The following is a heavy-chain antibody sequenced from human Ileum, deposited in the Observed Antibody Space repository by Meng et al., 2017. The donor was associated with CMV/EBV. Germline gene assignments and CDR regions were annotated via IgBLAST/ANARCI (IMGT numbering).Heavy chain of an antibody. D-gene: IGHD1-26*01. Sequence: GGSLRLSCAASGFTFRDYWMHWVRQSPGKGLVGVSRINNDGNTAAYADSVKGRFTISRDNTKNTLYLQMNSLRAEDTAVYYCARPYTGASTLPFWGQGTLVTVSS. J-gene: IGHJ4*02. CDR2: INNDGNTA. CDR3: ARPYTGASTLPF. CDR1: GFTFRDYW. V-gene: IGHV3-74*01.